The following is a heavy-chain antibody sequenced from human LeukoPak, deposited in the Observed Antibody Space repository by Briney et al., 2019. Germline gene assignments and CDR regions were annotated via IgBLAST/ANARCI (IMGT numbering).Heavy chain of an antibody. J-gene: IGHJ5*02. V-gene: IGHV1-2*02. D-gene: IGHD3-3*02. CDR3: ARDISNQVYNWFDP. CDR2: ITPSGGA. Sequence: ASVKVSCTSSGYTFTAYAMHWVRQAPGQGLEWMGWITPSGGANYAQKFQGRVTMTRDTSISTAYMDLSRLTSDDTAVYYCARDISNQVYNWFDPWGQGTLVAVSS. CDR1: GYTFTAYA.